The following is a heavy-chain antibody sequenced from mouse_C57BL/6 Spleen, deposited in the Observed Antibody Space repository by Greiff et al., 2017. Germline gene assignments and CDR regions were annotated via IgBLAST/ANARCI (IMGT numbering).Heavy chain of an antibody. CDR1: GYTFTSYW. Sequence: QVQLQQSGAELVKPGASVKVSCKASGYTFTSYWMHWVKQRPVQGLEWIGTIHPSASDTHYNQQFKGTATLTVDKSSSTAYMHLSSLTSEDSAVYNCAWDWYFDFWGTGTTVTVSS. V-gene: IGHV1-74*01. CDR3: AWDWYFDF. J-gene: IGHJ1*03. CDR2: IHPSASDT.